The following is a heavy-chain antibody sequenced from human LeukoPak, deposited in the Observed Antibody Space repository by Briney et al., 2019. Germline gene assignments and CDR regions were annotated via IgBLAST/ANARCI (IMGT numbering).Heavy chain of an antibody. J-gene: IGHJ3*02. D-gene: IGHD3-10*01. CDR2: IIPIFGTA. Sequence: ASVKVSCKASEGTCSSYAISWVRQAPGQGLEWMGGIIPIFGTANYAQKFQGRVTITADESTSTAYMELSSLRSEDTAVYYCATPFMSAKDRYYGSGSYAFDIWGQGTMVTVSS. V-gene: IGHV1-69*01. CDR1: EGTCSSYA. CDR3: ATPFMSAKDRYYGSGSYAFDI.